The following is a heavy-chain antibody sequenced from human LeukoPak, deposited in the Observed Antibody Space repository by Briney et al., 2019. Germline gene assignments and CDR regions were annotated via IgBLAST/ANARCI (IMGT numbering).Heavy chain of an antibody. CDR2: IYTSGRT. D-gene: IGHD4-23*01. Sequence: PSETLSLTCTLSGDSIRNYYWSWIRQSAGKGMEWIGRIYTSGRTNYNPSLKSRVSMSIDTSKDQFSLKLSSVTAADTAVYHCARHSDGYGGNAVPDLWGRGTLVTVSS. J-gene: IGHJ2*01. CDR1: GDSIRNYY. CDR3: ARHSDGYGGNAVPDL. V-gene: IGHV4-4*07.